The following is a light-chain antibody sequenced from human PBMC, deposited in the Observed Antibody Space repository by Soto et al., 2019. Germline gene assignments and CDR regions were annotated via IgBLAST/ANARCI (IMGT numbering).Light chain of an antibody. Sequence: QSVLTQQPSVSGAPGQRVTISCTGNNSNLGAGYDVHWYQQLPGAAPKLVIFGNRNRPSGVPERFSGSKSGTSASLAITGLQAEDEGDYYCQAYDYSLTAFVFGGGTKLTVL. J-gene: IGLJ3*02. CDR1: NSNLGAGYD. V-gene: IGLV1-40*01. CDR3: QAYDYSLTAFV. CDR2: GNR.